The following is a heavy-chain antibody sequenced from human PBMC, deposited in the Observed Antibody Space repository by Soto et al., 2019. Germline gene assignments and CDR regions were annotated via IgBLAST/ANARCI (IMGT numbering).Heavy chain of an antibody. D-gene: IGHD1-1*01. CDR1: GFNLGSYW. CDR3: ARVGLEPFDN. CDR2: INDYGTTI. Sequence: EVQLVESGGGLVQPGGSLRLSCAASGFNLGSYWMHWVRQAPGKGLVWVSRINDYGTTINYAESVEGRFTISRDDAKSEVYLQMNNLRAEDTAVYYCARVGLEPFDNWGQGALVTVSS. V-gene: IGHV3-74*01. J-gene: IGHJ4*02.